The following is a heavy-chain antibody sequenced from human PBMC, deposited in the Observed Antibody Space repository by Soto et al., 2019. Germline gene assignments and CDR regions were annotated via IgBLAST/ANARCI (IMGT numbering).Heavy chain of an antibody. CDR1: GGSISSGDYY. Sequence: QVQLQESGPGLVKPSQTLSLTCTVSGGSISSGDYYWSWIRQPPGKGLEWIGYIYYSGSTYYNPSLKSRVTISVDTSKNQFSLKLSSVTAADTAVYYCARERRVYSSSWGRKIDYWGQGTLVTVSS. J-gene: IGHJ4*02. CDR2: IYYSGST. D-gene: IGHD6-13*01. V-gene: IGHV4-30-4*01. CDR3: ARERRVYSSSWGRKIDY.